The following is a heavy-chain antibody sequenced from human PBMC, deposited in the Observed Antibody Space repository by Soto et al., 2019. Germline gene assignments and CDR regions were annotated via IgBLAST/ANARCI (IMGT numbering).Heavy chain of an antibody. V-gene: IGHV4-39*01. CDR1: GGSISSSSYY. CDR3: ASRGYSYGHYYFDY. D-gene: IGHD5-18*01. Sequence: KPSETLSLTCTVSGGSISSSSYYWGWIRQPPGKGLEWIGSIYYSGSTYYNPSLKSRVTISVDTSKNQFSLKLSSVTAADTAVYYCASRGYSYGHYYFDYWGQGTLVTVSS. J-gene: IGHJ4*02. CDR2: IYYSGST.